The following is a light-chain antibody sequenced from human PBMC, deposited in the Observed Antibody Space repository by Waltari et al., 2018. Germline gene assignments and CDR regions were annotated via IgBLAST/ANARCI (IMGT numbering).Light chain of an antibody. CDR3: SAYAGSNNLV. Sequence: QSALTQPPSASGSPGQSVTISCTGTSSDVGAYDYVSWYQHHPGKAPKLLISEVSKRPSGGPGRFAGSRSGNTASLTVSGLQAKDEADYCCSAYAGSNNLVFGGGTKLTVL. J-gene: IGLJ2*01. CDR2: EVS. CDR1: SSDVGAYDY. V-gene: IGLV2-8*01.